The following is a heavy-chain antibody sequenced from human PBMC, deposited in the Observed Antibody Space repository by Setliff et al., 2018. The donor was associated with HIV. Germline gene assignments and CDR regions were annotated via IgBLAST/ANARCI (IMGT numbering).Heavy chain of an antibody. J-gene: IGHJ6*02. CDR2: IYHSGST. Sequence: SETLSLTCAVSGYSISSGYYWGWIRQPPGKGLEWIGSIYHSGSTYYNPSLKSRVTISVDTSKNQFSLKLSSVAAADTAVYYCARHSGGSFYNFWSGDYYYYGMDVWGQGTTVTVSS. D-gene: IGHD3-3*01. CDR1: GYSISSGYY. V-gene: IGHV4-38-2*01. CDR3: ARHSGGSFYNFWSGDYYYYGMDV.